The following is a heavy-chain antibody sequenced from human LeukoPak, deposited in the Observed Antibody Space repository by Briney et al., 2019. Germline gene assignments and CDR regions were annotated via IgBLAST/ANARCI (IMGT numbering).Heavy chain of an antibody. CDR3: GEDHCTSTNCFAGFDY. Sequence: GGSLRLSCAVSGFTFRSYGMSWVRQAPGKGLEWVLGIIDTGRSTFFIDSVRGRFTISRDNSKNTLYLQMISLRAEDTAIYYCGEDHCTSTNCFAGFDYWGQGALVTVSS. CDR2: IIDTGRST. D-gene: IGHD2-2*01. V-gene: IGHV3-23*01. CDR1: GFTFRSYG. J-gene: IGHJ4*02.